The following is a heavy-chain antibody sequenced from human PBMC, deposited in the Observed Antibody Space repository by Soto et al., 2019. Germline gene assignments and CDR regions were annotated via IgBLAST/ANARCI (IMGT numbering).Heavy chain of an antibody. J-gene: IGHJ5*02. CDR1: GDSVSSDSYF. V-gene: IGHV4-61*01. CDR3: AGEPGIAPGRGSPDL. Sequence: QVQLQESGPGLVKPSETLSLTCTVSGDSVSSDSYFWAWIRQPPGKGLEWIGRLSHNGDTYYNPSLKSRVTMSIDTAKNQFSLNLRSVTTADTAVYYCAGEPGIAPGRGSPDLWCQGTLVTVSS. CDR2: LSHNGDT. D-gene: IGHD6-25*01.